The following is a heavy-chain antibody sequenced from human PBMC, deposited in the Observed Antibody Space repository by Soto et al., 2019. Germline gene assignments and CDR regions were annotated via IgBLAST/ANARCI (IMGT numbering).Heavy chain of an antibody. CDR1: GGTFNKYA. CDR3: SIVTAYGMDV. CDR2: IIPVYGTP. J-gene: IGHJ6*02. V-gene: IGHV1-69*01. Sequence: QVQLEQSGAEVKKPGPSLKVSCKATGGTFNKYAISWVRQAPGQGLEWMAGIIPVYGTPNYAQRFQDRVTIIAEESTTTSYMEVNSLTSEDTAIYYCSIVTAYGMDVWGPGTAVIVSS. D-gene: IGHD2-15*01.